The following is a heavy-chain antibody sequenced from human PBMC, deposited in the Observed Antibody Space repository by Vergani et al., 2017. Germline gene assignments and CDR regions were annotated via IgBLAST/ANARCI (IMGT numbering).Heavy chain of an antibody. V-gene: IGHV1-46*03. CDR1: GYTFTSYY. J-gene: IGHJ4*02. CDR2: INPSGGST. CDR3: ARVRADTAMVTPSIDY. Sequence: QVQLVQSGAEVKKPGASVKVSCKASGYTFTSYYMHWVRQAPGQGLEWMGIINPSGGSTSYAQQFQGRVTMTRDTSTSTVYMELSSLRSEDTAVYYCARVRADTAMVTPSIDYWGQGTLVTVSS. D-gene: IGHD5-18*01.